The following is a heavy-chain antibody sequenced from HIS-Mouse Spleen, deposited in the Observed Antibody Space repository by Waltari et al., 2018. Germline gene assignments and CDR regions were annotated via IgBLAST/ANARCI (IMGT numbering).Heavy chain of an antibody. CDR3: AREIPYSSSWYDWYFDL. D-gene: IGHD6-13*01. Sequence: QLQLQESGPGLVKPSETLSLTCTVSGGSISSSSYYWGWIRQPPGKGLEWIGGIYYSGSTYSNPSSKSRVTISVDTSKNQFSLKLSSVTAADTAVYYCAREIPYSSSWYDWYFDLWGRGTLVTVSS. V-gene: IGHV4-39*07. J-gene: IGHJ2*01. CDR2: IYYSGST. CDR1: GGSISSSSYY.